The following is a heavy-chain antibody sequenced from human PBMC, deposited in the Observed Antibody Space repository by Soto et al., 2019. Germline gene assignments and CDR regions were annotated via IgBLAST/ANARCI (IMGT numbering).Heavy chain of an antibody. D-gene: IGHD3-3*01. CDR2: IIPIFGTA. CDR3: ARRETIFGVVIRQDYYYGMDV. J-gene: IGHJ6*02. Sequence: GASVKVSCKASGGTFSSYAISWVRQAPGQGLELMGGIIPIFGTANYAQKFQGRVTITADESTSTAYMELSSLRSEDTAVYYCARRETIFGVVIRQDYYYGMDVWGQGTAVTVYS. CDR1: GGTFSSYA. V-gene: IGHV1-69*13.